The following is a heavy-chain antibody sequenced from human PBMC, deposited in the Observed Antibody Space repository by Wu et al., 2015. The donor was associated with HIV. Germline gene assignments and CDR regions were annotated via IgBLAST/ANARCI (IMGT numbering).Heavy chain of an antibody. D-gene: IGHD3-16*01. CDR1: GGTLSKYA. J-gene: IGHJ4*02. CDR3: ARFIDFFGNNDYESEF. CDR2: INPNSGGT. Sequence: QVQLVQSGAEVKRPGSSVKVSCKASGGTLSKYAMNWVRQAPGQGLEWMGWINPNSGGTNYAQKFQGRVTMTRDTSISTAYMELSWLRSDDTAVYYCARFIDFFGNNDYESEFWGQGTLVFVSS. V-gene: IGHV1-2*02.